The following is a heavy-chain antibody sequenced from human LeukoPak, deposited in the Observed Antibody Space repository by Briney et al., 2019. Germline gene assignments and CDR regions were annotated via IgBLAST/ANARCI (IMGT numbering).Heavy chain of an antibody. Sequence: SETLSLTCAVSNYSISSGYYWDWIRQPPGKGLEWIGRIYHNGYTYYNPSLKSRVTISVDTSKNQFSLKLKSVTAADTAVYYCASALYHYSGMDVWGKGTTVTVSS. D-gene: IGHD3-16*02. CDR3: ASALYHYSGMDV. CDR1: NYSISSGYY. CDR2: IYHNGYT. V-gene: IGHV4-38-2*01. J-gene: IGHJ6*04.